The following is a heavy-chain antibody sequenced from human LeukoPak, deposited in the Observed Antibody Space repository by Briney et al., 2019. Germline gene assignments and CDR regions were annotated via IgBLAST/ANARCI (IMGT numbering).Heavy chain of an antibody. CDR3: SRHEYSGSYYGLSGFDP. Sequence: PSETLSLTCTVSGGSISSSGYYWRWIRQPPGKGLWWIASIYYSGSTYYNPSLKSRVTISVNTSKNQLSLKLSSLSAIDAAVYYCSRHEYSGSYYGLSGFDPQGQGTLVTVSS. CDR1: GGSISSSGYY. V-gene: IGHV4-39*01. CDR2: IYYSGST. J-gene: IGHJ5*02. D-gene: IGHD1-26*01.